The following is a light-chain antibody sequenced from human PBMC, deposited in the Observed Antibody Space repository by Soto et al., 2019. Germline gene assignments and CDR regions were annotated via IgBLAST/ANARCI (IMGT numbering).Light chain of an antibody. V-gene: IGKV1-9*01. CDR2: GAS. CDR1: QGIRSY. Sequence: DIQLTQSPFFLSASVGDRVTITCRASQGIRSYLAWYQQRPGKAPELLIYGASTLRTGVASRFSGSGSGTEFTLTISSLQPEDFATYFCFQDYNYPRTFGPGTKV. J-gene: IGKJ3*01. CDR3: FQDYNYPRT.